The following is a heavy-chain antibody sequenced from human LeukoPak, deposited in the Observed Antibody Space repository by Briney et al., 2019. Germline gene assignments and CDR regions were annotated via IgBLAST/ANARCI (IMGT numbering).Heavy chain of an antibody. V-gene: IGHV3-30*02. J-gene: IGHJ4*02. CDR3: AKLHPNATIAVAVGVDY. CDR1: GFTFSSYS. D-gene: IGHD6-19*01. Sequence: GGSLRLSCAASGFTFSSYSMHWVRQAPGKGLEWVSFIRYDGSNKYYADSVKGRFAISRDNSKNTLYLQMNSLRAEDTAVYYCAKLHPNATIAVAVGVDYWGQGTLVTVSS. CDR2: IRYDGSNK.